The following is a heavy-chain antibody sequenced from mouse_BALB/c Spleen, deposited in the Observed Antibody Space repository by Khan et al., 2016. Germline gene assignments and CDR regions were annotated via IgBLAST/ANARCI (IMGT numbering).Heavy chain of an antibody. Sequence: VRLQQSGPELVKPGASVKISCKTPGYTFTDYTIHWMRQSHGESLEWIGSINPNIGGTKYNQKFVGKATLTLYKSSSTAYMELRTLPSEDSAVYFWARRAGFDNWGQGTTLTVSS. CDR2: INPNIGGT. J-gene: IGHJ2*01. V-gene: IGHV1-22*01. CDR1: GYTFTDYT. CDR3: ARRAGFDN. D-gene: IGHD3-3*01.